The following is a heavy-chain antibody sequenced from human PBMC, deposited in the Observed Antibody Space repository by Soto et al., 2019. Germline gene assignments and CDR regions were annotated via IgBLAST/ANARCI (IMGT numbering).Heavy chain of an antibody. Sequence: PSETLSLTCTVSGGSISSSSYYWGWIRQPPGKGLEWIGSIYYSGSTYYNPSLKTRVTISVYTSKNQFSLKLSSVTAADTAVYYCASFTIFGVVIYAFDIWGQGTMVTVSS. CDR2: IYYSGST. CDR3: ASFTIFGVVIYAFDI. CDR1: GGSISSSSYY. J-gene: IGHJ3*02. D-gene: IGHD3-3*01. V-gene: IGHV4-39*01.